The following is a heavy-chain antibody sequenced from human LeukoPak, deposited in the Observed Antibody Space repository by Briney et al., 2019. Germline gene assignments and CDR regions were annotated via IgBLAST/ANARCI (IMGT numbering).Heavy chain of an antibody. CDR2: ITSSSDSI. CDR1: GITFSTYS. V-gene: IGHV3-21*04. CDR3: AKDFGELLWGYFQH. J-gene: IGHJ1*01. Sequence: PGGSLRLSCAASGITFSTYSMNWVRQAPGKGLEWVSSITSSSDSIYYADSVKGRFTISRDNAKNSLFLQMNSLRAEDTAVYYCAKDFGELLWGYFQHWGQGTLVTVSS. D-gene: IGHD3-10*01.